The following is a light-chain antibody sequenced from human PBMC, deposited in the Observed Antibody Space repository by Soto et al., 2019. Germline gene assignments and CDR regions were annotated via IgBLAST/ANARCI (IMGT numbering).Light chain of an antibody. J-gene: IGKJ4*01. CDR3: QSGVT. V-gene: IGKV1-5*03. Sequence: DIQMTQSPSTLSASVGDRVTITCRARQSISSWLAWYQQKTGKAPKLLIYQAASLQSGVPSRFSGSGSGTEFTLTISILQPDDFSTYYCQSGVTFGGGTKVEIK. CDR2: QAA. CDR1: QSISSW.